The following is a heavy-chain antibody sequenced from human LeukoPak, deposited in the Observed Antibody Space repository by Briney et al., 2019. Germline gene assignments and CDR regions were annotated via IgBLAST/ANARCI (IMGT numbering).Heavy chain of an antibody. V-gene: IGHV1-69*01. CDR3: AREGDIVATTRPGNFDY. CDR2: IIPIFGTA. Sequence: SVKVSCKASGGTFSSYAISRVRQAPGQGLEWMGGIIPIFGTANYAQKFQGRVTITADESTSTAYMELSSLRSEDTAVYYCAREGDIVATTRPGNFDYWGQGTLVTVSP. CDR1: GGTFSSYA. D-gene: IGHD5-12*01. J-gene: IGHJ4*02.